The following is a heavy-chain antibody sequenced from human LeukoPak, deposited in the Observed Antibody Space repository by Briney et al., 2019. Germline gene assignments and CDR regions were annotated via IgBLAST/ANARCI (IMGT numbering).Heavy chain of an antibody. Sequence: GGPLRLSCAASGFTFSNYAMHWVRQAPGKGLEWVAVISYDVSNKHYADSVKARFTISRDNSKNTLFLQMSSLRAEDTAVYYCASPVGATYSSFDHWGQGTLVTVSS. V-gene: IGHV3-30-3*01. CDR3: ASPVGATYSSFDH. CDR1: GFTFSNYA. J-gene: IGHJ4*02. CDR2: ISYDVSNK. D-gene: IGHD2-15*01.